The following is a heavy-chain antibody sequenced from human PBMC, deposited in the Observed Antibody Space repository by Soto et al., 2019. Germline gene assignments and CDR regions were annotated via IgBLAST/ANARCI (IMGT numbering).Heavy chain of an antibody. CDR2: IFPGDFDT. Sequence: PGESLKISCKGFGYTFNAYWIGWVRQMPGKGLEWMGVIFPGDFDTRYSPSFEGQVTISADKSSSTAYLQWNNLKPSDSAMYYCARLDYIVAAVSVLTAPFDTWGQGTPVTVSS. CDR3: ARLDYIVAAVSVLTAPFDT. V-gene: IGHV5-51*01. D-gene: IGHD2-15*01. J-gene: IGHJ4*02. CDR1: GYTFNAYW.